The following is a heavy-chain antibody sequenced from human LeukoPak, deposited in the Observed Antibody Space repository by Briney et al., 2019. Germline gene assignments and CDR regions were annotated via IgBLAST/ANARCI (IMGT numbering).Heavy chain of an antibody. CDR3: ARSIILTWTIDY. D-gene: IGHD2-21*01. J-gene: IGHJ4*02. Sequence: GASVKVSCKASRGTFSSYAISWVRQAPGQGLEWMGGIIPIFGTANYAQKFQGRVTITADKSTSTAYMELSSLRSEDTAVYYCARSIILTWTIDYWGQGTLVTVSS. V-gene: IGHV1-69*06. CDR1: RGTFSSYA. CDR2: IIPIFGTA.